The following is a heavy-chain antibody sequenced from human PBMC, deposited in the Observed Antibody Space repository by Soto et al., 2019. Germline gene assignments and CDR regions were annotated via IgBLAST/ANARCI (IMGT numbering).Heavy chain of an antibody. Sequence: VKVSCKASGYTFTGYYMHWVRQAPGQGLEWMGWINPNSGGTNYAQKFQGRVTMTRDTSISTAYMELSRLRSDDTAVYYCARELQWLVRFFDYWGQGTLVTVSS. D-gene: IGHD6-19*01. CDR3: ARELQWLVRFFDY. V-gene: IGHV1-2*02. CDR2: INPNSGGT. CDR1: GYTFTGYY. J-gene: IGHJ4*02.